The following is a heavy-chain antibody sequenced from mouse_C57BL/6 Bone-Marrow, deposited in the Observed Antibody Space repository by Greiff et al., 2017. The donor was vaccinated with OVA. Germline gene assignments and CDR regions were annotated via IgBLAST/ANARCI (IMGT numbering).Heavy chain of an antibody. CDR1: CYTFTSYW. V-gene: IGHV1-69*01. Sequence: QVQLQQPGAELVMPGASVKLSCKASCYTFTSYWMHWVKQRPGQGLEWIGEIDPSDSYTNYNQKFKGKSTLTVDKSSSTAYMQLSSLTSEDSAVYYCARGGFAYWGQGTLVTVSA. CDR2: IDPSDSYT. J-gene: IGHJ3*01. CDR3: ARGGFAY.